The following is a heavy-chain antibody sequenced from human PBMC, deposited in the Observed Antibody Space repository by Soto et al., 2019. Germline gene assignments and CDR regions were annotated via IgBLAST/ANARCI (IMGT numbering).Heavy chain of an antibody. V-gene: IGHV1-69*12. D-gene: IGHD7-27*01. CDR2: IIPIFGTA. J-gene: IGHJ6*02. CDR3: ATTEMGNYYYGLDV. CDR1: GGTFSSYA. Sequence: QVQLVQSGAEVKKPGSSVKVSCKASGGTFSSYAISWVRQAPGQGLEWMGGIIPIFGTANYAQKFQGRVTISAXEXPSTAYMELSSLRSEDTAVYYWATTEMGNYYYGLDVWGQGTTVTVSS.